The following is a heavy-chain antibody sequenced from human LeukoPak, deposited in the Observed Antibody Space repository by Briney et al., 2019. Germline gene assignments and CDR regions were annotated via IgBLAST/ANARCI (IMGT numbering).Heavy chain of an antibody. CDR2: IDWDDDK. V-gene: IGHV2-70*04. CDR1: GFSLSTSGMR. Sequence: ESGPALVKPTQTLTLTCTFSGFSLSTSGMRVSWIRQPPGKALEWLARIDWDDDKFYSTSLKTRLTISKDTSKNQVVLTMTNMDPVDTATYYCARTPPWGSYFAYWGQGTLVTVSS. D-gene: IGHD7-27*01. J-gene: IGHJ4*02. CDR3: ARTPPWGSYFAY.